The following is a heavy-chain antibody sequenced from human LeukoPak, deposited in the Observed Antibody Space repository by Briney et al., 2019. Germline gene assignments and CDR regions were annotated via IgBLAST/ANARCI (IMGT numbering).Heavy chain of an antibody. J-gene: IGHJ4*02. D-gene: IGHD6-6*01. CDR2: ISYDGSNK. Sequence: GGSLRLSCAASGFTFSSYGMHWVRQAPGKGLEGVAVISYDGSNKYYADSVKGRFTISRDNSKNSLYLQMNSLRAEDTAVYYCASEWQLVLFRGVNGDYWGQGTLVTVSS. V-gene: IGHV3-30*03. CDR1: GFTFSSYG. CDR3: ASEWQLVLFRGVNGDY.